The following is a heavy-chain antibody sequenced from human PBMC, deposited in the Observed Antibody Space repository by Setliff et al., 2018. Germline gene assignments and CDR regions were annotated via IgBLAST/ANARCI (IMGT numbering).Heavy chain of an antibody. V-gene: IGHV3-15*01. J-gene: IGHJ3*02. CDR3: TFARDGYDVFDI. D-gene: IGHD5-18*01. CDR2: FKSIADGGTT. CDR1: GFTFSNAW. Sequence: GGSLRLSCAASGFTFSNAWMSWVRQAPGKGLEWVGRFKSIADGGTTNYAAPVQGRFTISRDDSKNTLFLQMNSLKTEDTAVYYCTFARDGYDVFDIWGQGTRVTVSS.